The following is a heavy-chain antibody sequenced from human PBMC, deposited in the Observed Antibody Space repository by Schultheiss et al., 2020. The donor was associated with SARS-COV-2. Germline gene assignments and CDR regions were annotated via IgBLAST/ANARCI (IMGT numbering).Heavy chain of an antibody. J-gene: IGHJ5*02. CDR1: GYRFTSNW. Sequence: GESLKISCKGSGYRFTSNWIGWMRQMPGKGLEWMGIIYPGDSDTRYSPSFQGQVTISADKSISTAYLQWSSLKASDTAMYYCARVRSLPAAIGWFDPWGQGTLVTVSS. D-gene: IGHD2-2*01. V-gene: IGHV5-51*01. CDR3: ARVRSLPAAIGWFDP. CDR2: IYPGDSDT.